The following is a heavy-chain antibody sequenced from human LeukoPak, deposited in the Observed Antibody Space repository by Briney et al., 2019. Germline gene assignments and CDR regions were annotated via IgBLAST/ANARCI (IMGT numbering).Heavy chain of an antibody. Sequence: SETLSLTCTVSGDSISSSNCYWGWIRQPPGKGLEWIGSIYFSGGTYYNASLKSRVTISVDTSKNQFSLKLSSVTAADTAVYYCARDRYGYMGLEGYYFDYWGQGTLVTVSS. D-gene: IGHD5-24*01. J-gene: IGHJ4*02. V-gene: IGHV4-39*07. CDR3: ARDRYGYMGLEGYYFDY. CDR1: GDSISSSNCY. CDR2: IYFSGGT.